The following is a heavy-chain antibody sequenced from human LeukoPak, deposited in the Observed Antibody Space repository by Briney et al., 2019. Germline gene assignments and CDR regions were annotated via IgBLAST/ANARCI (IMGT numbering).Heavy chain of an antibody. D-gene: IGHD4-17*01. V-gene: IGHV3-15*01. CDR3: TTDLNGDYLDY. CDR2: IKSKTDGGTT. J-gene: IGHJ4*02. CDR1: GFTFSIAW. Sequence: GGSLRLSCAASGFTFSIAWMSWVRQAPGKGLEWVGRIKSKTDGGTTDYAAPVKDRFTISRDDSKNTLYLQMNSLKTEDTAVYYCTTDLNGDYLDYWGQGTLVTVSS.